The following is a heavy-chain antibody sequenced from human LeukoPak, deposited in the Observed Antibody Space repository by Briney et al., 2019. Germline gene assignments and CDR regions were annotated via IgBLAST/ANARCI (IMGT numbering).Heavy chain of an antibody. CDR1: GFIFDTYG. CDR2: IAYDGSNK. D-gene: IGHD1-1*01. J-gene: IGHJ6*02. Sequence: PGRSLRLSCAASGFIFDTYGMLWVRQAPGKGLEWVAVIAYDGSNKVYADSVKGRFTISRDNSKNTLYLQMNSLRGEDRAVYYCAKEKAIATMNYGLDVWGQGTTVTVSS. V-gene: IGHV3-30*18. CDR3: AKEKAIATMNYGLDV.